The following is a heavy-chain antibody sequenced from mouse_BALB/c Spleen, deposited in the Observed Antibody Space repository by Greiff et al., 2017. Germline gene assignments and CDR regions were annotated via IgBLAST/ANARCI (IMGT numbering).Heavy chain of an antibody. CDR1: GFTFSSYA. V-gene: IGHV5-6-5*01. Sequence: EVHLVESGGGLVKPGGSLKLSCAASGFTFSSYAMSWVRQTPEKRLEWVASISSGGSTYYPDSVKGRFTISRDNARNILYLQMSSLRSEDTAMYYCARGGGWFAYWGQGTLVTVSA. CDR2: ISSGGST. CDR3: ARGGGWFAY. J-gene: IGHJ3*01.